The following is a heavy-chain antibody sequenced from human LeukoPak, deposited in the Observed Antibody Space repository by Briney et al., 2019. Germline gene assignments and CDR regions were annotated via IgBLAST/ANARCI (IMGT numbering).Heavy chain of an antibody. CDR1: GYTFTNYY. V-gene: IGHV1-46*01. CDR2: INPGGGST. Sequence: GASVKVSCKASGYTFTNYYIHWVRQAPGQGLEWMAMINPGGGSTSHAQKFQGRVTMTRDTSTSTVYMELSSLRSEDTAVYYCARTGGYSYGDSGHFDYWGQGTLVTVSS. J-gene: IGHJ4*02. D-gene: IGHD5-18*01. CDR3: ARTGGYSYGDSGHFDY.